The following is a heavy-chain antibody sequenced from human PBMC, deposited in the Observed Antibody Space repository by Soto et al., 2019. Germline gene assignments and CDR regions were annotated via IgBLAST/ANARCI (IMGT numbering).Heavy chain of an antibody. D-gene: IGHD6-19*01. CDR1: GGSIISSSYH. CDR3: ERQQWLGPFDY. CDR2: IYYSGST. J-gene: IGHJ4*02. Sequence: QLQLQESGPGLVKPSETLSLTCIVSGGSIISSSYHWGWIRQPPGKGLEWIGSIYYSGSTYYSPSLKSRVTISVATSKTQFSLKLSSVTAADTTVYYCERQQWLGPFDYWGLGTLVTVPS. V-gene: IGHV4-39*01.